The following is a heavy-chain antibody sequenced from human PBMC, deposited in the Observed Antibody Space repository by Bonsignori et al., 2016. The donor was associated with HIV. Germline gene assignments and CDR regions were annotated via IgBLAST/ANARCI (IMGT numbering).Heavy chain of an antibody. D-gene: IGHD6-25*01. CDR3: ATPGIVATGTFDY. CDR1: GYTFSDFA. Sequence: QVQLVESGGGVVQPGRSLRLACSASGYTFSDFALHWVRQAPGKGLEWVAVISDDGIYKFYAESVKGRFTISRDNSKNTVFLQMNRLRIDDTAVYYCATPGIVATGTFDYWGQGTLVS. CDR2: ISDDGIYK. V-gene: IGHV3-30*04. J-gene: IGHJ4*02.